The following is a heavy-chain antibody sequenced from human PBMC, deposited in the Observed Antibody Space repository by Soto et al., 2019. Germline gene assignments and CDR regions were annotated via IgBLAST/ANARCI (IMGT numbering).Heavy chain of an antibody. V-gene: IGHV3-30*18. CDR2: ISYDGSNK. J-gene: IGHJ6*02. D-gene: IGHD3-3*01. Sequence: GGSLRLSCAASGFTFSSYGMHWVRQAPGKGLEWVAVISYDGSNKYYADSVKGRFTISRDNSKNTLYLQMNSLRAEDTAVYYCAKDQYDFWSGYSYYYGMDVWGQGTTVNVSS. CDR3: AKDQYDFWSGYSYYYGMDV. CDR1: GFTFSSYG.